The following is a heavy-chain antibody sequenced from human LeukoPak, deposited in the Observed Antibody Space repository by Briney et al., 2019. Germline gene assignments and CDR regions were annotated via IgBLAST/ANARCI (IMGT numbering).Heavy chain of an antibody. CDR2: ISYDGSNK. CDR3: AREGVAQLDY. D-gene: IGHD3-3*01. Sequence: GGSLRLSCAASGFTFSSYAMHWVRRAPGKGLEWVAVISYDGSNKYYADSVKGRFTISRDNPKNTLYLQMNSLRAEDTAVYYCAREGVAQLDYWGQGTLVTVSS. J-gene: IGHJ4*02. V-gene: IGHV3-30-3*01. CDR1: GFTFSSYA.